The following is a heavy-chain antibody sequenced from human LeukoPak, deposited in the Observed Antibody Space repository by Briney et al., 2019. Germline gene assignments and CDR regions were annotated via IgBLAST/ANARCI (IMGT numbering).Heavy chain of an antibody. CDR3: ARGRGIAVAGRRYFDY. CDR1: GGSFSGYY. D-gene: IGHD6-19*01. J-gene: IGHJ4*02. Sequence: SETLSLTCAVYGGSFSGYYWSWIRQPPGKGLEWIGEINHSGSTNYNPSLKSRVTISVDTSKSQFSLKLSSVTAADTAVYYCARGRGIAVAGRRYFDYWGQGTLVTVSS. V-gene: IGHV4-34*01. CDR2: INHSGST.